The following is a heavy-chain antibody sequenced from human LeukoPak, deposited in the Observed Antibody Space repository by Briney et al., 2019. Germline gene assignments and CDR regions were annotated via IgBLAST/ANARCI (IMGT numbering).Heavy chain of an antibody. V-gene: IGHV3-23*01. CDR3: AKDPTSVGRHFDWLLGH. D-gene: IGHD3-9*01. J-gene: IGHJ4*02. CDR2: IGYSDNT. CDR1: GFTFSNYA. Sequence: GGSLRLSCAASGFTFSNYAMSWVRQAPGKGLEWVSTIGYSDNTYYSDSVTGRFTISRDNSENTLYLQMNSLRAEDTAIYYCAKDPTSVGRHFDWLLGHWGQGTLVTVSS.